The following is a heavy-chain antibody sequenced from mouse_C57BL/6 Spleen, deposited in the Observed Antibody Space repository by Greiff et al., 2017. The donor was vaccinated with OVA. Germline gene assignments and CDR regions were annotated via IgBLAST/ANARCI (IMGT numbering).Heavy chain of an antibody. CDR3: ARGGLWYFDV. CDR1: GYTFTSYW. J-gene: IGHJ1*03. CDR2: IYPSDSET. D-gene: IGHD1-1*02. V-gene: IGHV1-61*01. Sequence: QVHVKQPGAELVRPGSSVKLSCKASGYTFTSYWMDWVKQRPGQGLEWIGNIYPSDSETHYNQKFKDKATLTVDKSSSTAYMQLSSLTSEDSAVYYCARGGLWYFDVWGTGTTVTVSS.